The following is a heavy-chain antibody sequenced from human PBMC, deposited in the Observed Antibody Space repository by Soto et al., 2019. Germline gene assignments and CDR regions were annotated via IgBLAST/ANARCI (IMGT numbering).Heavy chain of an antibody. CDR3: VNSRDGSSWYEFGFDP. V-gene: IGHV3-15*07. J-gene: IGHJ5*02. CDR2: IKSKTDGGTT. D-gene: IGHD6-13*01. Sequence: PGGSLRLSCAASGFTFSNAWMNWVRQAPGKGLEWVGRIKSKTDGGTTDYAAPVKGRFTISRDNSKNTLYLQMSSLRAEDTAVYYCVNSRDGSSWYEFGFDPWGQGTLVTVSS. CDR1: GFTFSNAW.